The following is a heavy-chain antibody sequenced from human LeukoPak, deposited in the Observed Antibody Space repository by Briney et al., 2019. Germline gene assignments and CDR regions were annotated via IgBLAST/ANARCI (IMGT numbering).Heavy chain of an antibody. D-gene: IGHD6-13*01. V-gene: IGHV4-59*10. CDR3: ARGRKAAAGRNYYYMDV. J-gene: IGHJ6*03. CDR1: GVSFSGYY. Sequence: PSETLSLTCAVYGVSFSGYYWSWLRQPAGKGPEWVGRIYTSGSTNYNPSLKSRVTISVDTSKNQFSLKLSSVTAADTAVYYCARGRKAAAGRNYYYMDVCGKGTAVTVSS. CDR2: IYTSGST.